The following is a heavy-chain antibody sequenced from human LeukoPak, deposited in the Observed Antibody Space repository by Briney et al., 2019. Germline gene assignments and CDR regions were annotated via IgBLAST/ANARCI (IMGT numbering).Heavy chain of an antibody. CDR3: ARDSGRFYIDY. V-gene: IGHV3-7*03. D-gene: IGHD5-12*01. J-gene: IGHJ4*02. CDR2: INHNGNVN. Sequence: PGGSLRLSCAASGFTFSSYWMNWARQAPGKGLEWVASINHNGNVNYYVDSVKGRFTISRDNAKNSLYLQINSLRADDTAIYYCARDSGRFYIDYWGQGTLVTVSS. CDR1: GFTFSSYW.